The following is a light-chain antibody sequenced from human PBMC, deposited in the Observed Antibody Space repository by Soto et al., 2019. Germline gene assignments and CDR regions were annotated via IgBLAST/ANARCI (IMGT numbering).Light chain of an antibody. J-gene: IGKJ4*01. CDR3: QQFDSWPLT. CDR2: GAS. CDR1: QSVSSN. V-gene: IGKV3-15*01. Sequence: EIVMTQSPAILSVSPGERATLSCRASQSVSSNLAWYQQKAGQAPRLLIYGASTRAPGVPARLSGAGSGTELTLTIRSLQSEDLTVYYCQQFDSWPLTFGGGTKVEIK.